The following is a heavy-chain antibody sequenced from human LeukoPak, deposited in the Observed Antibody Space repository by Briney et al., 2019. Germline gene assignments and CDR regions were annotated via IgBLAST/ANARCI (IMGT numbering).Heavy chain of an antibody. CDR3: ARDRRITMVRGVMYY. CDR2: INHSGST. CDR1: GGSFSGYY. Sequence: SETLSLTCAVYGGSFSGYYRSWIRQPPGKGLEWIGEINHSGSTNYNPSLKSRVTISVDTSKNQFSLKLSSVTAADTAVYYCARDRRITMVRGVMYYWGQGTLVTVSS. D-gene: IGHD3-10*01. J-gene: IGHJ4*02. V-gene: IGHV4-34*01.